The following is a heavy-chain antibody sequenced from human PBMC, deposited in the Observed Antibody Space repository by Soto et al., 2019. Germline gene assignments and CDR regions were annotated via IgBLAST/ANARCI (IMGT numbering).Heavy chain of an antibody. CDR1: GYTFTSYD. D-gene: IGHD6-6*01. V-gene: IGHV1-8*01. CDR3: ARGNLFWIRKDSSSSRAPYYYYYMDV. J-gene: IGHJ6*03. CDR2: MNPNSGNT. Sequence: ASVKVSCKASGYTFTSYDINWVRQATGQGLEWMGWMNPNSGNTGYAQKLQGRVTMTRNTSISTAYMELSSLRSEDTAVYYCARGNLFWIRKDSSSSRAPYYYYYMDVWGKGTTVTVSS.